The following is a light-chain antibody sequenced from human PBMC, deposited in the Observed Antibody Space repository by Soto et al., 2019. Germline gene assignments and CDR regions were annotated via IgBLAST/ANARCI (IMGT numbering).Light chain of an antibody. CDR2: GAS. V-gene: IGKV3-20*01. J-gene: IGKJ1*01. CDR1: QRVSSGY. Sequence: IVLTQSPGTLSLSPGERATLSCRASQRVSSGYLAWYQQKPGQTPRLLIYGASGRATGIPDRYSGSGSGRDFTLTISRLEAEDVAGYYCKPYHSSPITFGQGTKVDLK. CDR3: KPYHSSPIT.